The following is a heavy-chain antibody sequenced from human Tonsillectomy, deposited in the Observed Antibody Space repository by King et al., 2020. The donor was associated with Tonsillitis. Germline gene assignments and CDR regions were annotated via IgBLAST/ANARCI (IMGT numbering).Heavy chain of an antibody. Sequence: QLVQSGAEVKKPGASVKVSCKASGYTFTNYDINWVRQATGQGFEWMGLMEPNNANTGYAQKFQGRVTMTRNTSISTAYMELSSLTSEDTAVYYCARVVGGVPDYWGQGTLVTVSS. CDR3: ARVVGGVPDY. CDR1: GYTFTNYD. CDR2: MEPNNANT. D-gene: IGHD3-16*01. J-gene: IGHJ4*02. V-gene: IGHV1-8*02.